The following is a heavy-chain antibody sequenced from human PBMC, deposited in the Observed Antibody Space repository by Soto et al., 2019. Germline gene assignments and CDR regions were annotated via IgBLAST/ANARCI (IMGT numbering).Heavy chain of an antibody. V-gene: IGHV1-69*13. CDR3: ARDGTLYDSSGYYYLY. J-gene: IGHJ4*02. D-gene: IGHD3-22*01. CDR1: GGTFSRYA. Sequence: SVKVSCKASGGTFSRYAINWLRQAPGQGLEWMGGIIPMFGTANYAQKFQGRVTITADESTNTGYMELRSLISEDTAVYYCARDGTLYDSSGYYYLYWGQGTLVTVSS. CDR2: IIPMFGTA.